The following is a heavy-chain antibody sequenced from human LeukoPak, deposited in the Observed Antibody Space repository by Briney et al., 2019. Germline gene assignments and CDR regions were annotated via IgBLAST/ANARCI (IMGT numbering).Heavy chain of an antibody. J-gene: IGHJ4*02. CDR2: FSRNSDKT. CDR3: ERYRSGGGATAGDSFDY. V-gene: IGHV3-20*01. CDR1: IFIFYVYV. D-gene: IGHD1-26*01. Sequence: GGSLSLFCTPWIFIFYVYVVLGLRQVPGKGLEWVSGFSRNSDKTVYADSVEGRFTISRDNDKYSLYLKMDSLRAEDTALYLCERYRSGGGATAGDSFDYWGQGILVPVSS.